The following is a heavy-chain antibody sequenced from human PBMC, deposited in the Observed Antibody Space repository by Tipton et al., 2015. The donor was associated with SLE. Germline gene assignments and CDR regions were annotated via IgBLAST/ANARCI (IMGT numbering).Heavy chain of an antibody. J-gene: IGHJ6*03. CDR1: GGSFSGYY. CDR3: ARGGGSGYYYYYMDV. Sequence: TLSLTCAVYGGSFSGYYWSWIRQPPGKGLEWIGEIHHSGSTNYNPSLKSRVTISVDTSKNQFSLKPSSVTAADTAVYYCARGGGSGYYYYYMDVWGKGTTVTVSS. V-gene: IGHV4-34*01. D-gene: IGHD3-22*01. CDR2: IHHSGST.